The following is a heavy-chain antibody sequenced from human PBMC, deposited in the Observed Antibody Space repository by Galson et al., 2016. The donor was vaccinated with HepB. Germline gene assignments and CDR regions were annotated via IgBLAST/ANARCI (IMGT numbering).Heavy chain of an antibody. J-gene: IGHJ4*02. Sequence: SCKASGYTFTTSGISWVRHAPGQGFAWMGRISTHNGYTNYAQKVQGRLTMTTATSTSTAYMELRSLRSDDTAIYYCAKALEVEYWGQGTRVTVSS. CDR1: GYTFTTSG. CDR2: ISTHNGYT. CDR3: AKALEVEY. V-gene: IGHV1-18*04.